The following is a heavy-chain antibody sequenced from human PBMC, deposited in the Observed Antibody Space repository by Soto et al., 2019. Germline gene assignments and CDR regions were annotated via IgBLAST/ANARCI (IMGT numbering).Heavy chain of an antibody. CDR3: ARLRCSGGSCSVYYYYYYMDV. CDR1: GGSISSSSYY. V-gene: IGHV4-39*01. J-gene: IGHJ6*03. CDR2: IYYSGST. Sequence: QLQLQESGPGLVKPSETLSLTCTVSGGSISSSSYYWGWIRQPPGKGLEWIGSIYYSGSTYYNPSLKSRVTISVDTSKNQFSLKLSSVTAADPAVYYCARLRCSGGSCSVYYYYYYMDVWGKGTTVTVSS. D-gene: IGHD2-15*01.